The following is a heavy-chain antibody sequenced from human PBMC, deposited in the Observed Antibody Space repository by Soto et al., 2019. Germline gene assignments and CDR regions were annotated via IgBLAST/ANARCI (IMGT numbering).Heavy chain of an antibody. CDR2: ITGSGDKT. Sequence: GGSLILSCAAYGFSLKNYSMTWVRQAPGKGLEWVSGITGSGDKTYYADSVKGRFIISRDNSENTLYLQMNSLRAEDTALYYCARDCSSSSCSVWRYWGQGTQVTVSS. V-gene: IGHV3-23*01. CDR1: GFSLKNYS. J-gene: IGHJ4*02. CDR3: ARDCSSSSCSVWRY. D-gene: IGHD2-2*01.